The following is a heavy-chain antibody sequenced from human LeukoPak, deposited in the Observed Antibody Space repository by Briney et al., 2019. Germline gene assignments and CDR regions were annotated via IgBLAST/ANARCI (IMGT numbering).Heavy chain of an antibody. J-gene: IGHJ3*02. CDR3: ARALPIGRCFDWFPPDI. CDR2: IYYSGST. CDR1: GGSVSSGSYY. Sequence: SETLSLTCTVSGGSVSSGSYYWSWIRQPPGKGLEWIGYIYYSGSTNYNPSLKSRVTISVDTSKNQFSLKLSSVTAADTAVYYCARALPIGRCFDWFPPDIWGQGTMVTVSS. V-gene: IGHV4-61*01. D-gene: IGHD3-9*01.